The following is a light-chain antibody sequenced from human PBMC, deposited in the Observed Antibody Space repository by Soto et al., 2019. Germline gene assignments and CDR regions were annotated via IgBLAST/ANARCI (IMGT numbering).Light chain of an antibody. V-gene: IGLV2-23*01. CDR3: CSYAGSSTSVV. Sequence: QSALTQPASVSGSPXXSXTISCTGTSSDVGSYNLVSWYQQHPGKAPKLMIYEGSKRPSGVSNRFSGSKSGNTASLTISGLQAEDEADYYCCSYAGSSTSVVFGGGTKLTVL. J-gene: IGLJ2*01. CDR1: SSDVGSYNL. CDR2: EGS.